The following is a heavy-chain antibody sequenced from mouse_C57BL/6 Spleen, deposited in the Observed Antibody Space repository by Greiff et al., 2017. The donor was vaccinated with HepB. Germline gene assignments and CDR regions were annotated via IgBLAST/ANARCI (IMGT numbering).Heavy chain of an antibody. J-gene: IGHJ1*03. D-gene: IGHD1-1*01. CDR3: ARIPFITTVVSWYFDV. CDR2: INYDGSST. CDR1: GFTFSDYY. V-gene: IGHV5-16*01. Sequence: EVQLVESEGGLVQPGSSMKLSCTASGFTFSDYYMAWVRQVPEKGLEWVANINYDGSSTYYLDSLKSRFIISRDNAKNILYLQMSSLKSEDTATYYCARIPFITTVVSWYFDVWGTGTTVTVSS.